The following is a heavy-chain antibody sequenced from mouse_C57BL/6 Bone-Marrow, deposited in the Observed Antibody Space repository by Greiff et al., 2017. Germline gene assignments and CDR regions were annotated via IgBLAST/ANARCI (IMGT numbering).Heavy chain of an antibody. CDR2: IDPSDSYT. CDR1: GYTFTSYW. CDR3: AWEGDYYYAAWFAY. V-gene: IGHV1-59*01. Sequence: QVQLQQPGAELVRPGTSVKLSCKASGYTFTSYWMHWVKQRPGQGLEWIGVIDPSDSYTNYNQKFKGKATLTVDTSSSTAYMQLSSLTSEDSAVYYCAWEGDYYYAAWFAYWGQGTLVTVSA. D-gene: IGHD1-1*01. J-gene: IGHJ3*01.